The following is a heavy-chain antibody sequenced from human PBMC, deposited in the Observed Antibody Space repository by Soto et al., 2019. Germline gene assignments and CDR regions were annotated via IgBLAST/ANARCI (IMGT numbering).Heavy chain of an antibody. Sequence: EVQLLESGGGLVQPGGSLRLSCAASGFTXXXYAMSWARQAPGKGLEWVSAISGSGGTTHYADSVKGRFTISRDNSKNTLYLQMNSLRVEDTAVYYCAKDRSSTSCYAFDYWGQGSLVTVSS. J-gene: IGHJ4*02. CDR1: GFTXXXYA. CDR3: AKDRSSTSCYAFDY. V-gene: IGHV3-23*01. CDR2: ISGSGGTT. D-gene: IGHD2-2*01.